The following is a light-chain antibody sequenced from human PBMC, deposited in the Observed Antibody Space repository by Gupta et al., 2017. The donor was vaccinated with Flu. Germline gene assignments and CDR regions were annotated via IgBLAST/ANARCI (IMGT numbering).Light chain of an antibody. CDR2: DVS. Sequence: SSDVGGYNYVSWYQQHPGKAPKLMIYDVSNRPSGVANRFSGSKSGNTASLTISGRQAEDEADYYCSSYTSSSTPGVFGTGTKVTVL. V-gene: IGLV2-14*04. CDR3: SSYTSSSTPGV. CDR1: SSDVGGYNY. J-gene: IGLJ1*01.